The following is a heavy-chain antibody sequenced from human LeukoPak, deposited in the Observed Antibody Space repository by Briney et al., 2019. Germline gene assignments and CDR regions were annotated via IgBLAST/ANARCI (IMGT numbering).Heavy chain of an antibody. Sequence: ASVKVSCKASGYTFTSYDINWVRQATGQGLEWMGWMNPNSGNTGYAQKFQGRVTMTRNTSISTAYMELSSLRSEDTAVYYCASGYYYGSGRPYYYMDVRGKGTTVTVSS. J-gene: IGHJ6*03. CDR2: MNPNSGNT. D-gene: IGHD3-10*01. CDR3: ASGYYYGSGRPYYYMDV. CDR1: GYTFTSYD. V-gene: IGHV1-8*01.